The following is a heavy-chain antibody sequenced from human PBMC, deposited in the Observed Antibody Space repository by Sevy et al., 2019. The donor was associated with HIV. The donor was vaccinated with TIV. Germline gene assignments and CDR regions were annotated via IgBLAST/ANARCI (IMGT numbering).Heavy chain of an antibody. J-gene: IGHJ5*02. Sequence: GGSLRLSCAASGFTFSSYWMHWVRQAPGKGLVWVSRINSDGSSTSYADSVKGRFTISRDNAKNTLYLQMNSLRAEDTAVYYCPRDRGDYIVVVPAAMKGEFDPWGQGTLVTVSS. CDR2: INSDGSST. V-gene: IGHV3-74*01. CDR1: GFTFSSYW. CDR3: PRDRGDYIVVVPAAMKGEFDP. D-gene: IGHD2-2*01.